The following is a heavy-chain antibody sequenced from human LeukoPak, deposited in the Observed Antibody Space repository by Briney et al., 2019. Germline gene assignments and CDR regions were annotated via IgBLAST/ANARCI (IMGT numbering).Heavy chain of an antibody. CDR1: GFTFSSNA. CDR2: ISGSGGRT. CDR3: AKELNYYDLLTGNFDY. D-gene: IGHD3-9*01. J-gene: IGHJ4*02. V-gene: IGHV3-23*01. Sequence: GGSLRLSCAASGFTFSSNAMSWVRQAPGKGLEWVTAISGSGGRTDYADPVKGRFTISRDNSKNTLYLHMNGLRAEDSAVYYCAKELNYYDLLTGNFDYWGQGTLVTVSS.